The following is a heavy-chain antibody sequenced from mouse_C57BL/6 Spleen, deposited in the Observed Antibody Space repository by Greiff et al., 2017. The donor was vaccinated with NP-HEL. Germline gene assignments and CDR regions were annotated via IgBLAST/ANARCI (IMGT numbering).Heavy chain of an antibody. Sequence: VQLQQPGAELVRPGSSVKLSCKASGYTFTSYWMDWVKQRPGQGLEWIGNIYPSDSETHYNQKFKDKATLTVDKSSSTAYMQLSSLTSEDSAVYYCARPIVTTWYFDVWGTGTTVTVSS. D-gene: IGHD2-5*01. CDR3: ARPIVTTWYFDV. CDR1: GYTFTSYW. J-gene: IGHJ1*03. V-gene: IGHV1-61*01. CDR2: IYPSDSET.